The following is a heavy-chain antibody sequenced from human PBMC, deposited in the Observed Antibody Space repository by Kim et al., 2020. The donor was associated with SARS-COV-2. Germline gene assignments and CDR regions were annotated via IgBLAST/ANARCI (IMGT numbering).Heavy chain of an antibody. D-gene: IGHD3-10*01. J-gene: IGHJ3*02. V-gene: IGHV1-69*04. CDR3: ARVGTRTMVRGVAGAFDI. Sequence: QGRVTIAADKSTSTAYMELSSLRSEDTAVYYCARVGTRTMVRGVAGAFDIWGQGTMVTVSS.